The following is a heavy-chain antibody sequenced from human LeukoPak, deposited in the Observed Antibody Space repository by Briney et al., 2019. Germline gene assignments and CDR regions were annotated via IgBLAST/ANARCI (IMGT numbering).Heavy chain of an antibody. CDR1: GGSISSYY. Sequence: SETLSLTCTVSGGSISSYYWSWIRQPPGKGLEWIGYIYYSGSTNYNPSLKSRVTISVDTSKNQFSLKLSSVTAADTAVYYCARSVAEAVRPPFDIWGQGTMVTVSS. CDR2: IYYSGST. CDR3: ARSVAEAVRPPFDI. V-gene: IGHV4-59*08. J-gene: IGHJ3*02. D-gene: IGHD1-14*01.